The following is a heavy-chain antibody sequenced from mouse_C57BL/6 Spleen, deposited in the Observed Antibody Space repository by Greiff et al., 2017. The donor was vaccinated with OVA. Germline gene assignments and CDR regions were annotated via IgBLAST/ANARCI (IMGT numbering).Heavy chain of an antibody. D-gene: IGHD2-5*01. J-gene: IGHJ3*01. V-gene: IGHV6-6*01. Sequence: DVMLVESGGGLVQPGGSMKLSCAASGFTFSDAWMDWVRQSPEKGLEWVAEIRNKANNHATYYAESVKGRFTISRDDSKSSVYLQMNSLRAEDTGIYYCTRPSRSYYSNSWFAYWGQGTLVTVSA. CDR3: TRPSRSYYSNSWFAY. CDR1: GFTFSDAW. CDR2: IRNKANNHAT.